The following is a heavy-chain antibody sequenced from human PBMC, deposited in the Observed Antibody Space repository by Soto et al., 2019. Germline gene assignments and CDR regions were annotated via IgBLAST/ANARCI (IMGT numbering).Heavy chain of an antibody. CDR3: TTDLPARYCSGGSCYSDRDFDY. CDR1: GFTFSNAW. V-gene: IGHV3-15*01. D-gene: IGHD2-15*01. Sequence: EVQLVESGGGWVKPGGSLRLSCAASGFTFSNAWMSWVRQAPGKGLEWVGRIKSKTDGGTTDYAAPVKGRFTISRDDSKNTLYLQMNSLKTEDTAVYYCTTDLPARYCSGGSCYSDRDFDYWGQGTLVTVSS. CDR2: IKSKTDGGTT. J-gene: IGHJ4*02.